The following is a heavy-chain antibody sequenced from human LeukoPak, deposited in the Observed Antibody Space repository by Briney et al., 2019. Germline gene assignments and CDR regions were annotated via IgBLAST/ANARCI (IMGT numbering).Heavy chain of an antibody. CDR3: ARDGRHRIEGSGSYYAY. CDR2: INPSGGST. D-gene: IGHD3-10*01. J-gene: IGHJ4*02. V-gene: IGHV1-46*01. CDR1: GYTFTSYY. Sequence: ASVKVSCKASGYTFTSYYIHWVRQAPGQGLEWMGIINPSGGSTNYAQKFQGRVTMTRDMSTSTVYMELSSLRSEDTAVYYRARDGRHRIEGSGSYYAYWGQGTLVTVSS.